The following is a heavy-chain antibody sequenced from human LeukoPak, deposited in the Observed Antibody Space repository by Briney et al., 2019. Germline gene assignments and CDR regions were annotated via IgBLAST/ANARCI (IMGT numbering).Heavy chain of an antibody. CDR2: NIPIFGTA. J-gene: IGHJ6*03. D-gene: IGHD6-6*01. Sequence: KVSCKASGGTFSSYAISWVRQAPGQGLEWMGGNIPIFGTANYAQKFQGRVTITTDESASTAYMELSSLRSEDTAVYYCATQSRGIAARLGYYYYYMDVWGKGTTVTVSS. CDR1: GGTFSSYA. V-gene: IGHV1-69*05. CDR3: ATQSRGIAARLGYYYYYMDV.